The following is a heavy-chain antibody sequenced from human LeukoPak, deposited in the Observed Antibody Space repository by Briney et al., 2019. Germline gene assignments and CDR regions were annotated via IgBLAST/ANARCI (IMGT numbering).Heavy chain of an antibody. D-gene: IGHD6-6*01. CDR1: GGSFSGYY. CDR3: ARDPEYSSSSQAFDI. Sequence: PSETLSLTCAVYGGSFSGYYWSWIRQPPGKGLEWIGEINHSGSTNYNPSLKSRVTISVDRSKNQFSLKLSSVTAADTAVYYCARDPEYSSSSQAFDIWGQGTMVTVSS. V-gene: IGHV4-34*01. J-gene: IGHJ3*02. CDR2: INHSGST.